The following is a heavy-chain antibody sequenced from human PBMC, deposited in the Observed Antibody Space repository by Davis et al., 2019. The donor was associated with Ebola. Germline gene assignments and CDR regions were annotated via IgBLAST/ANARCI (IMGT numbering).Heavy chain of an antibody. CDR3: ARWGGVATIEDYYYYGMDV. D-gene: IGHD5-24*01. Sequence: PGGSLRLSFAASGFTFSTYGLHWVRQAPGKGLEWVALMWYDGSRQYYADSVKARFTVSRANSRNILYLQMNSLRAEDTAVYYCARWGGVATIEDYYYYGMDVWGQGTTVTVSS. V-gene: IGHV3-33*08. J-gene: IGHJ6*02. CDR2: MWYDGSRQ. CDR1: GFTFSTYG.